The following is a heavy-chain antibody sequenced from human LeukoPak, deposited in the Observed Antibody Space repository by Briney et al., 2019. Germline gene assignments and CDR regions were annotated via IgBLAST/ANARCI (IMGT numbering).Heavy chain of an antibody. CDR3: TRGSIAYYYMDV. D-gene: IGHD3-22*01. Sequence: PSETLSLTCAVSGGSISSNNWWNWVRQPPGKGLEWIGEIYHSGSTNYSPSLKSRVTISVDTSKNQFSLKLSSVTAADTAVYYCTRGSIAYYYMDVWGKGTTVTISS. CDR2: IYHSGST. J-gene: IGHJ6*03. CDR1: GGSISSNNW. V-gene: IGHV4-4*02.